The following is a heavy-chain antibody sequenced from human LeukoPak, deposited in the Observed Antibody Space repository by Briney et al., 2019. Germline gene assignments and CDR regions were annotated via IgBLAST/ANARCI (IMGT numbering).Heavy chain of an antibody. D-gene: IGHD6-13*01. CDR2: IIPIFGTA. J-gene: IGHJ4*02. CDR1: GGTFSSYS. CDR3: ARIDSSSLPA. Sequence: SVKVSCKASGGTFSSYSISWVRQAPGQGLEWMGGIIPIFGTANYAQKFQGRVTITADESTSTANMELSSLRSEDTAMYYCARIDSSSLPAWGQGTLVTVSS. V-gene: IGHV1-69*13.